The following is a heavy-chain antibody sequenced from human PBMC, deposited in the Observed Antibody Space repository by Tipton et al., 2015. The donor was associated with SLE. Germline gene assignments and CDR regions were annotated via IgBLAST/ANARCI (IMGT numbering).Heavy chain of an antibody. CDR2: IYSRGNK. CDR1: GGSISDSKYY. J-gene: IGHJ4*02. Sequence: TLSLTCTVSGGSISDSKYYWGWIRQPPGKGLEWIGSIYSRGNKFYNPSLMSRVTILLDTSKNQFSLKLSSVTAADTAVYYCARGGIGGYDSFDYWGQGTLVTVSS. D-gene: IGHD5-12*01. CDR3: ARGGIGGYDSFDY. V-gene: IGHV4-39*07.